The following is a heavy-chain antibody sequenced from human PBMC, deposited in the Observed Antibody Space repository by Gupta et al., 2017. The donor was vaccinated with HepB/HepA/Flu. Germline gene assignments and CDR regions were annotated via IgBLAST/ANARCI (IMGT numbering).Heavy chain of an antibody. CDR2: ISYSGTN. V-gene: IGHV4-39*01. Sequence: QLQLQESGPGLVKPSETLSLICTVSGGSISVSDYSWVWIRQPPEKGLEWIGSISYSGTNSNNPSLKSRVTISIDTSQSQFSLKLTSVTAADMAVYYCARARGGVGATYYYGMDVWGQGTSGTVSS. J-gene: IGHJ6*02. D-gene: IGHD1-26*01. CDR1: GGSISVSDYS. CDR3: ARARGGVGATYYYGMDV.